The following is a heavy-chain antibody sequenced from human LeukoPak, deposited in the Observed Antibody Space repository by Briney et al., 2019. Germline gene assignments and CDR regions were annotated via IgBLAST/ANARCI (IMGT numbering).Heavy chain of an antibody. D-gene: IGHD3-22*01. V-gene: IGHV3-23*01. CDR3: AKEGRPNSGGGYYDY. J-gene: IGHJ4*02. Sequence: PGGSLRLSCAASGFTFSSYAMSWVRQVPGKGLEWVSTVSENARRTYYADSVKGRFTMSRDNSKDTLYLQMNSLRAEDTAVYYCAKEGRPNSGGGYYDYWGQGTRVTVSS. CDR1: GFTFSSYA. CDR2: VSENARRT.